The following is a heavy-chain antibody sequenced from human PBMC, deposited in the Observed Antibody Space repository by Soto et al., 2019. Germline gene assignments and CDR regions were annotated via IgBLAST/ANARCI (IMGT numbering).Heavy chain of an antibody. V-gene: IGHV2-5*02. CDR1: GFSLTTDGEG. Sequence: QISLKESGPTLVKPTQTLKLTCSFSGFSLTTDGEGVGWVRQPPGEALEWLALIYWDDDERYSLSLKTRLTLTKDPSKNQVVLIMTNMDPVDTATYYCAHSRNLITEDAQVGDFDYWGQGTLVTVSS. CDR2: IYWDDDE. CDR3: AHSRNLITEDAQVGDFDY. D-gene: IGHD3-10*01. J-gene: IGHJ4*02.